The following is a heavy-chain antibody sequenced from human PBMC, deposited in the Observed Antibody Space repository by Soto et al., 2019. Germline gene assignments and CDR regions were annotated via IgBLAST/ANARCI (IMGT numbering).Heavy chain of an antibody. CDR1: GYTFTSYY. J-gene: IGHJ6*02. D-gene: IGHD3-3*01. CDR2: INANSGGT. V-gene: IGHV1-2*02. CDR3: APSRLTIFGPLDV. Sequence: ASVKVSCKASGYTFTSYYMHWVRQAPGQGLEWVGWINANSGGTNYAQKFKGRVTMTRDTSTSTAYMDLSSLRSDDTAVYYCAPSRLTIFGPLDVWGQGTMVTVSS.